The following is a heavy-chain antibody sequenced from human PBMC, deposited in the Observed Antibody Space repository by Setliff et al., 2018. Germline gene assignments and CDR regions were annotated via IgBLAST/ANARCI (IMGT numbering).Heavy chain of an antibody. V-gene: IGHV4-34*01. CDR3: ARFGPLDLTGDWAFDS. J-gene: IGHJ4*02. CDR1: GGSFSAYY. D-gene: IGHD7-27*01. CDR2: INHSGRT. Sequence: PSETLSLTCAVYGGSFSAYYWSWVRQPPGKGLEWIGEINHSGRTTYNPSLKSRVTISVDTSKNQFSLKLNSVTAADTAVYFCARFGPLDLTGDWAFDSWGQGTLVTVS.